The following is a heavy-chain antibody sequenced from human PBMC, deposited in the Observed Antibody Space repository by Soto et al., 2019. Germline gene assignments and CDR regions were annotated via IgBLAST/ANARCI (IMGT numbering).Heavy chain of an antibody. CDR2: IYYSGST. D-gene: IGHD3-22*01. CDR3: ARAKYYYDSSGYYGPDAFDI. J-gene: IGHJ3*02. Sequence: KPSETLSLTCTVSGGSISSGGYYWSWIRQHPGKGLEWIGYIYYSGSTYYNPSLKSRVTISVDTSKNQFSLKLSSVTAADTAVYYCARAKYYYDSSGYYGPDAFDIWGPGTMVTVS. V-gene: IGHV4-31*03. CDR1: GGSISSGGYY.